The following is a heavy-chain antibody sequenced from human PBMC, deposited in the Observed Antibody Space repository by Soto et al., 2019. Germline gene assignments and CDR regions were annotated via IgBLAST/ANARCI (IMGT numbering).Heavy chain of an antibody. CDR1: GFTFSSYG. Sequence: QVQLVESGGGVVQPGRSLRLSCAASGFTFSSYGMHWVRQAPGKGLEWVAVISYDGSNKYYADSVKGRFTISRDNSKNTLYLQMNSLRAEDTAVYYCAEGEGEEFLEWSTMDVWGEGTTVTVSS. V-gene: IGHV3-30*03. J-gene: IGHJ6*04. CDR2: ISYDGSNK. D-gene: IGHD3-3*01. CDR3: AEGEGEEFLEWSTMDV.